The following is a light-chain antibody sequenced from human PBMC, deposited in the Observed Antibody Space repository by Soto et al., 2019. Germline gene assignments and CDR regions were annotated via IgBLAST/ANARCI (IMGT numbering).Light chain of an antibody. CDR3: CSYVGATTYV. V-gene: IGLV2-14*01. CDR2: EVS. Sequence: QSALTQPASVSGSPGQSITISCVGTSSDVGGFNYVSWYQQHPGTAPKLIIYEVSNRPSGVSSRFSGSKSDNTASLTISGLQAEDEAEYYCCSYVGATTYVFGSGTKVTVL. J-gene: IGLJ1*01. CDR1: SSDVGGFNY.